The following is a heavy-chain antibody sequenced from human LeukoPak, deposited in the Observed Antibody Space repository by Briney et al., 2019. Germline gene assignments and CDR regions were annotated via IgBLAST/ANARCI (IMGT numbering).Heavy chain of an antibody. D-gene: IGHD5-18*01. CDR2: IRYDGSNK. V-gene: IGHV3-30*02. J-gene: IGHJ4*02. Sequence: GGSLRLSCAASGFTFSSYGMHWVRQAPGKGLEWVAFIRYDGSNKYYADSVKGRFTISRDNSKNTLYLQVNSLRAEDTAVYYCAKSYSYGLPNFDYWGQGTLVTVSS. CDR1: GFTFSSYG. CDR3: AKSYSYGLPNFDY.